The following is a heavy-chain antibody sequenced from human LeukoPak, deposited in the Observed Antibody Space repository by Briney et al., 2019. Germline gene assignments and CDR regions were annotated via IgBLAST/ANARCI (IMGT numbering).Heavy chain of an antibody. Sequence: ASVKASCTASGGTFSSYAISWVRQAPGQGLEWMGGIIPIFGTANYAQKFQGRVTITTDESTSTAYMELSSLRSEDTAVYYCARAPWGPDAFDIWGQGTMVTVSS. CDR3: ARAPWGPDAFDI. D-gene: IGHD7-27*01. CDR1: GGTFSSYA. J-gene: IGHJ3*02. V-gene: IGHV1-69*05. CDR2: IIPIFGTA.